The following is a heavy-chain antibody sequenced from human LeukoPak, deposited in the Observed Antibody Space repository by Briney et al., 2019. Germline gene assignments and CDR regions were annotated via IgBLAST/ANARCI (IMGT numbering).Heavy chain of an antibody. D-gene: IGHD3-22*01. CDR3: ARDFEDYYDSSGYPDY. Sequence: GGSLRLSCAASGFTFSSYGMHWVRQAPGKGLEWVAVIWYDGSNKYYADSVKGRFTISRDNSKNTLYLQMNSLRAEDTAVYYCARDFEDYYDSSGYPDYWGQGTLVTVSS. CDR2: IWYDGSNK. CDR1: GFTFSSYG. V-gene: IGHV3-33*01. J-gene: IGHJ4*02.